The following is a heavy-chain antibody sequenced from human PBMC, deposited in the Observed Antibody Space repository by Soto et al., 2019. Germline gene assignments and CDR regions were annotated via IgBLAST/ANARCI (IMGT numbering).Heavy chain of an antibody. V-gene: IGHV3-30-3*01. J-gene: IGHJ3*02. D-gene: IGHD6-13*01. CDR2: ISYDGSNK. CDR3: ARGFDSSPNYAFDI. Sequence: WIRQSPGKGLEWVAVISYDGSNKYYADSVKGRFTISRDNSKNTLYLQMNSLRAEDTAVYYCARGFDSSPNYAFDIWGQGTMVTVSS.